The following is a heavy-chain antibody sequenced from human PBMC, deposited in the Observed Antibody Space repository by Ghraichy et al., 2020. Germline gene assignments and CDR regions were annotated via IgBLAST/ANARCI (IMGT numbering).Heavy chain of an antibody. CDR2: ISGSGGST. V-gene: IGHV3-23*01. Sequence: GGSLRLSCAASGFTFSSYAMSWVRQAPGKGLEWVSAISGSGGSTYYADSVKGRFTISRDNSKNTLYLQMNSLRAEDTAVYYCAKPPYWGSGSYHYYYGMDVWGQGTTVTVSS. J-gene: IGHJ6*02. D-gene: IGHD3-10*01. CDR3: AKPPYWGSGSYHYYYGMDV. CDR1: GFTFSSYA.